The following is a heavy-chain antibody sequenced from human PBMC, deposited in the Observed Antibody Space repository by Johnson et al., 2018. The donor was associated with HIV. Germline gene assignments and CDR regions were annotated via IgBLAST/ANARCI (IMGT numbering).Heavy chain of an antibody. J-gene: IGHJ3*02. Sequence: VQLVESGGGLVQPGGSLRLSCAASGFSVSSNYMSWVRQAPGKGLEWVSVIYSGGSTYYADSVKGRFTISRDNSKNTLYLQINSLRAEDTAVYYCARVTSPVTTARYGAFDIWGQGTMVTFSA. CDR1: GFSVSSNY. CDR3: ARVTSPVTTARYGAFDI. V-gene: IGHV3-66*02. D-gene: IGHD4-17*01. CDR2: IYSGGST.